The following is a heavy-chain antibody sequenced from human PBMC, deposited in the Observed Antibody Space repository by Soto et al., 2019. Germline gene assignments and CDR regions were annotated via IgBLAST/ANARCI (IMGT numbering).Heavy chain of an antibody. V-gene: IGHV4-34*01. CDR2: INHSGST. J-gene: IGHJ4*02. D-gene: IGHD3-22*01. CDR1: GGSFSGYY. CDR3: AGDLDYYDSSGQGGN. Sequence: SETLSLTCAVYGGSFSGYYWSWIRQPPGKGLEWIGEINHSGSTNYNPSLKSRVTISVDTSKNQFSLKLSSVTAADTAVYYCAGDLDYYDSSGQGGNWGQRTLVTVSS.